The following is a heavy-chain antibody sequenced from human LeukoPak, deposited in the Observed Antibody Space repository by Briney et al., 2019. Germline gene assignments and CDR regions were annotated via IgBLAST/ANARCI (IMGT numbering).Heavy chain of an antibody. V-gene: IGHV3-23*01. Sequence: GGSLRLSCAASGFTFSSYAMSWVRQAPGKGLEWVSAISGRGDSTYFADSVKGRFTVSRDNSKNTLYLQMNSLRAEDTAVYYCARRRYNWNAIDYWGQGTLVTVSS. CDR2: ISGRGDST. J-gene: IGHJ4*02. CDR1: GFTFSSYA. CDR3: ARRRYNWNAIDY. D-gene: IGHD1-20*01.